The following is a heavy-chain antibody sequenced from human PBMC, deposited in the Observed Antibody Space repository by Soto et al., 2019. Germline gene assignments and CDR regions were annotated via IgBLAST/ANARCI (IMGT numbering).Heavy chain of an antibody. D-gene: IGHD3-3*01. V-gene: IGHV1-18*01. J-gene: IGHJ4*02. Sequence: ASVKVSCKASGYTFTSYGISWVRQAPGQGLEWMGWISAYNGNTNYAQKLQGRVTMTTDTSTSTAYMELRSLRSDDTAVYYCAREEGFLEWLTNIDYWGQGTLVTVSS. CDR1: GYTFTSYG. CDR2: ISAYNGNT. CDR3: AREEGFLEWLTNIDY.